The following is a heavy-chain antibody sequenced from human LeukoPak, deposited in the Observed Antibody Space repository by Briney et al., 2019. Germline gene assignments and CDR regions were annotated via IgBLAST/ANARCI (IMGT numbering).Heavy chain of an antibody. CDR1: EXPFSSHW. D-gene: IGHD6-13*01. J-gene: IGHJ4*02. CDR3: ARGIASSRSVAIDL. CDR2: LSGDGSTT. Sequence: GGSLRFSFAASEXPFSSHWMYWVRQAPGKGLVWVARLSGDGSTTRHADSVKGRFTISRDNAKSTLYLQMDSLRVEDTALYYCARGIASSRSVAIDLWGRGTLVVVSS. V-gene: IGHV3-74*01.